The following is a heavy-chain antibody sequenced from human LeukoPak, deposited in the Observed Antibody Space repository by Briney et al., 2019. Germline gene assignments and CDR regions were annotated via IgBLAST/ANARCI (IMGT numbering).Heavy chain of an antibody. D-gene: IGHD1-26*01. J-gene: IGHJ4*02. CDR2: INPNSGGT. Sequence: ASVKVSCKASGYTFTGYYMHWVRQAPGQGLEWMGRINPNSGGTNYAQKFQGRVTMTRGTSISTVYMELSRLRSDDTAVYYCAKPTRGSGSFLIDFWGQGTLVTVTS. CDR1: GYTFTGYY. V-gene: IGHV1-2*06. CDR3: AKPTRGSGSFLIDF.